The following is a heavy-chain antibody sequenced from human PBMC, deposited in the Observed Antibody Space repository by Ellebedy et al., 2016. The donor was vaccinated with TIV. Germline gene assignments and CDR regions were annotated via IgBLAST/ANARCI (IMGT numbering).Heavy chain of an antibody. V-gene: IGHV1-2*02. D-gene: IGHD3-10*01. CDR1: GYTFTGYY. CDR2: INPNSGGT. Sequence: ASVKVSXXASGYTFTGYYMHWVRQAPGQGLEWMGWINPNSGGTNYAQKFQGRVTMTRNTSISTAYMELSRPRSDDTAVYYCHYYGSGSYANWGQGTLVTVSS. J-gene: IGHJ4*02. CDR3: HYYGSGSYAN.